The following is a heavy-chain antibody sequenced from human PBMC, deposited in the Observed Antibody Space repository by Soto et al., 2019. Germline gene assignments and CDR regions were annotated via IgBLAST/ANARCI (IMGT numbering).Heavy chain of an antibody. J-gene: IGHJ4*02. V-gene: IGHV1-18*01. CDR1: GYTFTSYG. D-gene: IGHD2-21*01. Sequence: QAQLVQSGAEVKKPGASVKVSCKASGYTFTSYGIIWVRQAPGQGLEWMGWITYNGDTNYPQKLQGRVTMTTDTSTSTAYMELRSLRSDDTAVYYCARVVITSYGVFDYWGQGTLVTVSS. CDR3: ARVVITSYGVFDY. CDR2: ITYNGDT.